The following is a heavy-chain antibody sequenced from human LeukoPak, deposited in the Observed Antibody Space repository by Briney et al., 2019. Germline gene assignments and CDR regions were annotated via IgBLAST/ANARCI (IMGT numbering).Heavy chain of an antibody. J-gene: IGHJ5*02. CDR2: IYYGGTT. V-gene: IGHV4-59*12. Sequence: SETLSLTCTVSGGSISGYYWSWIRQFPGKGLEWIGHIYYGGTTEYNPSLKSRITISRDTSKAQFSLQLNSVTVADTAVYYCARGGATVTDHWGQGTLVTVSS. D-gene: IGHD4-17*01. CDR1: GGSISGYY. CDR3: ARGGATVTDH.